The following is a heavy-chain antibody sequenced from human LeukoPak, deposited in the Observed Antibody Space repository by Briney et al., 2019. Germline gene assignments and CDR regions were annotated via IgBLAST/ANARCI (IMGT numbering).Heavy chain of an antibody. CDR3: ARLIDFWSGHYANWFDP. V-gene: IGHV1-18*01. CDR2: ISAYNGNT. CDR1: GYTFTSYG. D-gene: IGHD3-3*01. Sequence: ASVKVSCKASGYTFTSYGTSWVRQAPGQGLEWMGWISAYNGNTNYAQKLQGRVTMTTDTSTSTAYMELRSLRSDDTAVYYCARLIDFWSGHYANWFDPWGQGTLVTVSS. J-gene: IGHJ5*02.